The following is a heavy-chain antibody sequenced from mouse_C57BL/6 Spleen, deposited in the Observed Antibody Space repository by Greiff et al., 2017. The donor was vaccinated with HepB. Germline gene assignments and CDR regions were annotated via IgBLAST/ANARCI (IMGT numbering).Heavy chain of an antibody. CDR2: IDPETGGT. J-gene: IGHJ2*01. Sequence: QVQLKESGAELVRPGASVTLSCKASGYTFTDYEMHWVKQTPVHGLEWIGAIDPETGGTAYNQKFKGKAILTADKSSSTAYMELRSLTSEDSAVYYCTRGGILDYWGQGTTLTVSS. CDR3: TRGGILDY. CDR1: GYTFTDYE. V-gene: IGHV1-15*01.